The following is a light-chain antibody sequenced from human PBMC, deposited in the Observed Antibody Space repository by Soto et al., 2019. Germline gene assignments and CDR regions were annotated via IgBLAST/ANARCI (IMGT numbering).Light chain of an antibody. V-gene: IGKV3D-15*01. Sequence: VMPQSPATLSVSPGARATRSCWASHSVSSKLAWYQQKPGQAPRLLIYGASTRATGIPARFSGSGSGTEFTLTISSLQSEDSAVYYCQQYHKWPPITFGQGTRLEIK. CDR3: QQYHKWPPIT. J-gene: IGKJ5*01. CDR2: GAS. CDR1: HSVSSK.